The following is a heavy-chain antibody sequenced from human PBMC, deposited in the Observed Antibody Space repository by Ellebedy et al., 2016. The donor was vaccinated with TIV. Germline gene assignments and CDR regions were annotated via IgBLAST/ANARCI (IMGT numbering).Heavy chain of an antibody. CDR3: ARVRGVIVFDY. J-gene: IGHJ4*02. V-gene: IGHV1-2*04. Sequence: ASVKVSCKASGGTFSSYAINWVRLAPGQGLEWLGWIDPDSGGTKYAHNFQGWVTMTRDTSVSTAYLELSRLRSGDTALYYCARVRGVIVFDYWGQGTLVTVSS. CDR1: GGTFSSYA. D-gene: IGHD3-10*01. CDR2: IDPDSGGT.